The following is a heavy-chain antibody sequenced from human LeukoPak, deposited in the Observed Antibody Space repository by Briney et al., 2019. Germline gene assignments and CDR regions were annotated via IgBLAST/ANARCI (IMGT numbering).Heavy chain of an antibody. CDR1: GGSISSYY. CDR2: IYYSGST. CDR3: ARARGTMVRGVTGRFDY. V-gene: IGHV4-59*01. D-gene: IGHD3-10*01. J-gene: IGHJ4*02. Sequence: SETLSRTCTVSGGSISSYYWSWIRQPPGKGLEWIGYIYYSGSTNYNPSLKSRVTISVDTSKNQFSLKLSSVTAADTAVYYCARARGTMVRGVTGRFDYWGQGTLVTVSS.